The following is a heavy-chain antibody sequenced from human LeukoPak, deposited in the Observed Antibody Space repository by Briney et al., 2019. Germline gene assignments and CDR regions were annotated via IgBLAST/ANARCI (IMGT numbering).Heavy chain of an antibody. V-gene: IGHV1-69*04. Sequence: SVKVSCKASGGTFSSYAISWVRQAPGQGLEWMGRIIPILGIANYAQKFQGRVTITADKSTSTAYMELSSLRSEDTAVYYCARETYCSGVSCLQAWGQGTLVTVSS. J-gene: IGHJ4*02. CDR1: GGTFSSYA. CDR2: IIPILGIA. CDR3: ARETYCSGVSCLQA. D-gene: IGHD2-15*01.